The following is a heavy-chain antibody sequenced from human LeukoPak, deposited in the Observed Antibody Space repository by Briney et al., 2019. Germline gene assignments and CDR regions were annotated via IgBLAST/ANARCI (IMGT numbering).Heavy chain of an antibody. J-gene: IGHJ5*02. V-gene: IGHV4-4*09. Sequence: SETLSLSCTVSGGSNNSYYWSWIRQPPGKGLEWIGYTHPSGNTNYSPSLKSRVTISIDTSRNQFSLKLSSVTAADTAVYYCARKAPKKDWFDPWGQGTLVTVSS. CDR1: GGSNNSYY. CDR2: THPSGNT. CDR3: ARKAPKKDWFDP.